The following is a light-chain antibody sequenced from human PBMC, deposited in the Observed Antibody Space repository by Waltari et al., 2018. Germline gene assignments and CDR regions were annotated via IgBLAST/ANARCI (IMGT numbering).Light chain of an antibody. CDR1: QSISTY. J-gene: IGKJ1*01. CDR3: QQTYNSPPWT. V-gene: IGKV1-39*01. CDR2: AAS. Sequence: DIQMTQSPSSLSASVGDRVTINCRASQSISTYLNWYQHKPGKAPKPLIFAASSLQSGVPSRFSGSGSGTDFTLTIRSLQPEDFATYYCQQTYNSPPWTFGQGTKVEIK.